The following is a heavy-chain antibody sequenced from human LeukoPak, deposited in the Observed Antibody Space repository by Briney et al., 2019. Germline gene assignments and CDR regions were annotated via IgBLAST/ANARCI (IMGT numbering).Heavy chain of an antibody. V-gene: IGHV3-48*02. CDR2: ISRTISTT. D-gene: IGHD1/OR15-1a*01. Sequence: GGSLRLSCAASGFTFSSYTMNWVRQAPGKGLEWVSYISRTISTTYYADSVKGRFTVSRDNAKNSLYLQMNSLRDEDTAIYYCAGVDVIGEQPSRASDYWGQGTLVTVSS. J-gene: IGHJ4*02. CDR1: GFTFSSYT. CDR3: AGVDVIGEQPSRASDY.